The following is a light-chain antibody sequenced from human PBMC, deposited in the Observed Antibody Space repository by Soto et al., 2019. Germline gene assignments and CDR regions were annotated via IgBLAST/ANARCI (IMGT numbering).Light chain of an antibody. V-gene: IGKV1-33*01. Sequence: DIQMTQSPSSLSASVGDRVTITCQASQDISKYLNWYQQKPGKAPKLLIYDASNMKTGVPSRFSGSGSGTDFTFSISSLQPEDSAIYYCQQYDNLPYTFGQGTKLEIK. CDR3: QQYDNLPYT. CDR2: DAS. CDR1: QDISKY. J-gene: IGKJ2*01.